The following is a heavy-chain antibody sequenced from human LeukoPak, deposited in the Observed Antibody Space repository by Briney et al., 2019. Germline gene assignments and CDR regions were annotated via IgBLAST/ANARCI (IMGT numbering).Heavy chain of an antibody. Sequence: PGGSLRLSCAASGFTFSSYAMHWVRQAPRKGLEWVAVISYDGSNKYYADSVKGRFTISRDNSKNTLYLQMNSLRAEDTAVYYCASPVTYGDSQPQHVILSGYWGQGTLVTVSS. CDR3: ASPVTYGDSQPQHVILSGY. D-gene: IGHD4-17*01. CDR1: GFTFSSYA. J-gene: IGHJ4*02. CDR2: ISYDGSNK. V-gene: IGHV3-30-3*01.